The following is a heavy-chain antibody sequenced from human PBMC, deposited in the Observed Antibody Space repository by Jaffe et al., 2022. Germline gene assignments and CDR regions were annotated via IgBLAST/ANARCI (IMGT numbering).Heavy chain of an antibody. D-gene: IGHD2-2*01. CDR3: ARGKNCSSTSCLVKTYGGWSWFDP. J-gene: IGHJ5*02. V-gene: IGHV4-34*01. Sequence: QVQLQQWGAGLLKPSETLSLTCAVYGGSFSGYYWSWIRQPPGKGLEWIGEINHSGSTNYNPSLKSRVTISVDTSKNQFSLKLSSVTAADTAVYYCARGKNCSSTSCLVKTYGGWSWFDPWGQGTLVTVSS. CDR2: INHSGST. CDR1: GGSFSGYY.